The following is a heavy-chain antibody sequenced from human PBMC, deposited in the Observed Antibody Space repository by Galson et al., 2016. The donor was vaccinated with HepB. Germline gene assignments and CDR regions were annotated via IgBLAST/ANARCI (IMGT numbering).Heavy chain of an antibody. CDR2: ISWNSGST. CDR3: AKGAWFKELWATFFDY. V-gene: IGHV3-9*01. D-gene: IGHD3-10*01. Sequence: SLRLSCAVSGFTFDDSAMHWVRQAPGKGLEWVSGISWNSGSTDYADSVKGRFTVSRDNAKNLLHLEMTSQNSEDTAFYYCAKGAWFKELWATFFDYWGQGSLVTVSS. CDR1: GFTFDDSA. J-gene: IGHJ4*02.